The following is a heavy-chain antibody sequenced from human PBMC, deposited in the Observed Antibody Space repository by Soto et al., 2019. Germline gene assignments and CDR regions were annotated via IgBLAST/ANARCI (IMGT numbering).Heavy chain of an antibody. CDR1: GGSFSGYY. J-gene: IGHJ3*02. D-gene: IGHD6-13*01. CDR3: ARATKEVIAAAGAFDI. V-gene: IGHV4-34*01. CDR2: INHSGST. Sequence: KQSQTLSLTCAVYGGSFSGYYWSWIRQPPGKGLEWIGEINHSGSTNYNPSLKSRVTISVDTSKNQFSLKLSSVTAADTAVYYCARATKEVIAAAGAFDIWGQGTMVTVSS.